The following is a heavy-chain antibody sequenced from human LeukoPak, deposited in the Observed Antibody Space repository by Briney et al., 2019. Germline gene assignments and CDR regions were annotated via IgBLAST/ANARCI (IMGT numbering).Heavy chain of an antibody. CDR3: ASGGVVPALLVD. CDR1: GFTFSDYY. Sequence: GSLRLSCAASGFTFSDYYMSWIRQAPGKGLEWVAVISYDGSNKYYADSVKGRFTISRDNSKNTLYLQMNSLRAEDTAVYYCASGGVVPALLVDWGQGTLVTVSS. J-gene: IGHJ4*02. D-gene: IGHD2/OR15-2a*01. CDR2: ISYDGSNK. V-gene: IGHV3-30-3*01.